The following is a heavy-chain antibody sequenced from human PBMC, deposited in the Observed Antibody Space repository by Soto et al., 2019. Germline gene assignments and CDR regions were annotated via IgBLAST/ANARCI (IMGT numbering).Heavy chain of an antibody. J-gene: IGHJ4*02. CDR1: GFAFSDYY. V-gene: IGHV3-11*01. CDR2: ISIASSTI. CDR3: ARERARVFDS. Sequence: PGGSLRLSCAASGFAFSDYYMGWIRQAPGRGLEWLSYISIASSTIYYAGSVKGRFSISRDNAKNSLDLQLSSRRAEDTAVYFCARERARVFDSSGQGTLVTVSS.